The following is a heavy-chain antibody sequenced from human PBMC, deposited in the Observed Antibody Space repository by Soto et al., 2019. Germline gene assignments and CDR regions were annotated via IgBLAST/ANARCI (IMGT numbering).Heavy chain of an antibody. J-gene: IGHJ5*02. CDR3: ARRRGGVVATENWFDP. V-gene: IGHV4-39*01. Sequence: QLQLQESGPGLVKPSETLSLTCTVSSGSISSSSYYWGWIRQSPGKGLEWIGTISYSGTTYYNPSLKSRVTISVDTSKNQSSLNLSSVTAADTAVYYCARRRGGVVATENWFDPWGQGTLVTVSS. CDR1: SGSISSSSYY. CDR2: ISYSGTT. D-gene: IGHD5-12*01.